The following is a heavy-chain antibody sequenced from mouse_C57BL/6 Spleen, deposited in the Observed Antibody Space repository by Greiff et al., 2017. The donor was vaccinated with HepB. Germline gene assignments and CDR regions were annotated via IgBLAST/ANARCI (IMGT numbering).Heavy chain of an antibody. CDR2: INPGSGGT. CDR3: AREGVHDYDEAWFAY. Sequence: VQLQQSGAELVRPGTSVKVSCKASGYAFTNYLIEWVKQRPGQGLEWIGVINPGSGGTNYNEKFKGKATLTADKSSSTAYMQLSSLTSEDSAVYFCAREGVHDYDEAWFAYWGQGTLVTVSA. CDR1: GYAFTNYL. V-gene: IGHV1-54*01. J-gene: IGHJ3*01. D-gene: IGHD2-4*01.